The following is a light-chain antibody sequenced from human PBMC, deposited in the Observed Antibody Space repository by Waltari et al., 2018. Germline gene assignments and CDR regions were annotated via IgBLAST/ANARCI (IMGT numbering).Light chain of an antibody. CDR1: QSFSSN. CDR3: QQYNNWPPYT. Sequence: EIVMTQSPATLSVSPGERATLSCRASQSFSSNLAWYQQKPGQAPRLLIYGASTRATGIPARFSGSGSGTEFTLTISSLQSEDFAVYYCQQYNNWPPYTFGQGTKLEIK. V-gene: IGKV3-15*01. CDR2: GAS. J-gene: IGKJ2*01.